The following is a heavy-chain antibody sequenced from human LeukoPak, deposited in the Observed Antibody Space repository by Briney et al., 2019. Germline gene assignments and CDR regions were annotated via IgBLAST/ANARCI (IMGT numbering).Heavy chain of an antibody. J-gene: IGHJ1*01. D-gene: IGHD2-2*01. CDR3: ARDSAGYCSSTSCYGEYFQH. CDR1: GFTFSSYG. V-gene: IGHV3-30*02. CDR2: IRYDGSNK. Sequence: PGGSLRLSCAASGFTFSSYGMHWVRQAPGKGLEWVAFIRYDGSNKYYADSVKGRFTISRDNSKNTLYLQMNSLRAEDTAVYYCARDSAGYCSSTSCYGEYFQHWGQGTLVTVSS.